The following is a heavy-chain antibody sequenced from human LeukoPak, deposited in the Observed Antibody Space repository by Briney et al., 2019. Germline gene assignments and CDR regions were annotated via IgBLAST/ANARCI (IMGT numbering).Heavy chain of an antibody. D-gene: IGHD2-21*01. V-gene: IGHV4-31*03. CDR3: ASRVRAFDI. CDR2: IFYTGST. Sequence: SETLSLTCTVSVGSISRGNFHWTWVRQHPGKGLEWIGYIFYTGSTYYNPSLKSRVTISVDTSKNQFSLKLSSVTAADTAVYYCASRVRAFDIWGQGTMVTVSS. CDR1: VGSISRGNFH. J-gene: IGHJ3*02.